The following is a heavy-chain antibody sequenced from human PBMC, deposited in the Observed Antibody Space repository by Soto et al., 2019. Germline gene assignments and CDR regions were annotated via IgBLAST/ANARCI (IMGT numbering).Heavy chain of an antibody. J-gene: IGHJ5*02. V-gene: IGHV1-8*01. CDR1: GYTFTTYD. CDR2: MKPHSGNI. Sequence: QVQLVQSGAEVKKPGASVKVSCKASGYTFTTYDINWVRQATGLGLEWMGWMKPHSGNIGYAQKFQSRDTMTRDTPIYTAYMGMRDLRSENTALYYCVRGKFWFDTWGQGTLVTVSS. CDR3: VRGKFWFDT.